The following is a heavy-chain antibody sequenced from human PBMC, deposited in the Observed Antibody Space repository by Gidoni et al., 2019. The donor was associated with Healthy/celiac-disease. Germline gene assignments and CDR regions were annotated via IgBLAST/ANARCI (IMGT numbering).Heavy chain of an antibody. V-gene: IGHV4-34*01. CDR2: SNHSGST. CDR1: GGSFSGYY. Sequence: QVQPQQWGAGLLKPTETLSLTCAVYGGSFSGYYWSWIRQPQGKGLEWIGESNHSGSTNYNPSLKSRVTISVDTSKNQFSLKLSSVTAADTAVYYCARGITLIAARFRFDPWGQGTLVTVSS. J-gene: IGHJ5*02. D-gene: IGHD6-6*01. CDR3: ARGITLIAARFRFDP.